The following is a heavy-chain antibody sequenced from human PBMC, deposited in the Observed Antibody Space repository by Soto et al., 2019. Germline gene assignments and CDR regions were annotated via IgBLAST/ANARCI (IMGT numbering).Heavy chain of an antibody. Sequence: QVQLQESGPGLVKPSETLSLTCTVSSDSIAGENWWSWVRQPPGMGLEWIGKIFHTGGTNYNPSLKGRVTMEVDKSKNQFSLKLISATAADTAVYYCARVFSSGSGWMYYFDFWGQGTLVSVSS. J-gene: IGHJ4*02. D-gene: IGHD6-25*01. CDR2: IFHTGGT. CDR3: ARVFSSGSGWMYYFDF. CDR1: SDSIAGENW. V-gene: IGHV4-4*02.